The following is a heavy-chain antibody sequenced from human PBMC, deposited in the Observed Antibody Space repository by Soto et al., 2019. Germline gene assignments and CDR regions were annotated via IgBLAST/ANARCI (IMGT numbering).Heavy chain of an antibody. CDR2: ISSSGYI. D-gene: IGHD2-15*01. CDR1: GFNFNSYT. CDR3: ARDCSGGSCYPGMDV. Sequence: EVQLVESGGGLVKPGGSLRLSCAASGFNFNSYTINWVRQAPGKRLEWLSSISSSGYIFSTDSVRGRFTISRDNAKNSVYLQIHGLRAEDTAVYFCARDCSGGSCYPGMDVWGQGTTVTVSS. J-gene: IGHJ6*02. V-gene: IGHV3-21*01.